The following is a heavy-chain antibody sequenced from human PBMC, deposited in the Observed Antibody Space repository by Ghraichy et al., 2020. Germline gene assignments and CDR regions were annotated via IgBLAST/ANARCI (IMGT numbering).Heavy chain of an antibody. D-gene: IGHD5-24*01. V-gene: IGHV3-48*02. CDR1: GFSFSHCG. Sequence: GGSLRLSCVTSGFSFSHCGFNWVRQAPGRGLEWIAYISNGGNTIYYADSVKGRFTVSKDNAKNSLYLQMNSLRDDDTAVYFCAGLGMASPVNAGWYFDVWGRGTLVTVSS. J-gene: IGHJ2*01. CDR2: ISNGGNTI. CDR3: AGLGMASPVNAGWYFDV.